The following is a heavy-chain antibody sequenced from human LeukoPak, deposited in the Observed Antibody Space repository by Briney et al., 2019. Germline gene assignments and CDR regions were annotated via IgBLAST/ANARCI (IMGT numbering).Heavy chain of an antibody. D-gene: IGHD5-18*01. CDR1: GGTFSSYT. Sequence: ASVKVSCKASGGTFSSYTINWVRQATGQGLEWMGWMNPNSGNTGYAQKFQGRVTMTRNTSISTAYMELSSLRSEDTAVYYCARGLRVYSYGRLGYWGQGTLVTVSS. CDR3: ARGLRVYSYGRLGY. V-gene: IGHV1-8*01. CDR2: MNPNSGNT. J-gene: IGHJ4*02.